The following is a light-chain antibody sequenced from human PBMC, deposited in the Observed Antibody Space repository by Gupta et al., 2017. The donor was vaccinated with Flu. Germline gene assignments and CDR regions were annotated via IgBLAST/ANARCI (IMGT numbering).Light chain of an antibody. CDR3: QLYGSSPAYT. Sequence: IVLTQSPGSLSLSPGEGATLSCRASQTVAVSFLAWYQQQPGQAPRLLIYGASTRAPGIPDRFSGSGSGTDFTLTITRLEPEDFAVYYCQLYGSSPAYTFGQGTKLEI. V-gene: IGKV3-20*01. J-gene: IGKJ2*01. CDR2: GAS. CDR1: QTVAVSF.